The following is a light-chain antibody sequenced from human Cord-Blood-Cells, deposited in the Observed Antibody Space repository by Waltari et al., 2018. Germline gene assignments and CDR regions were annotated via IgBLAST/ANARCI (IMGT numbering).Light chain of an antibody. CDR3: SSYTSSSTWV. V-gene: IGLV2-14*01. J-gene: IGLJ3*02. CDR1: SSDAGGYNY. Sequence: QSALTQPASVSGSPGQSITIPCTGTSSDAGGYNYVPWYQQPPGKAPKLMIYDVSKRPSGVSNRFSGSKSGNTASLTISGLQAEDEADYYCSSYTSSSTWVFGGGTKLTVL. CDR2: DVS.